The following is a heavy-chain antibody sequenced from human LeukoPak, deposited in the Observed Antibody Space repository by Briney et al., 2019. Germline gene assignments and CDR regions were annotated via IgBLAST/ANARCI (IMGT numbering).Heavy chain of an antibody. Sequence: GGSLRLSCAASGFTFDDYATHWVRQAPGKGLEWVSGISWNSGSIGYADSVKGRFTISRDNAKNSLYLQMNSLRAEDTALYYCAKTPIAGSGWYNWFDPWGQGTLVTVSS. J-gene: IGHJ5*02. CDR1: GFTFDDYA. V-gene: IGHV3-9*01. CDR2: ISWNSGSI. D-gene: IGHD6-19*01. CDR3: AKTPIAGSGWYNWFDP.